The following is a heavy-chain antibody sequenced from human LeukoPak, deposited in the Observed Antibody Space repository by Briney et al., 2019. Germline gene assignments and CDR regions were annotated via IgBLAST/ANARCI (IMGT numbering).Heavy chain of an antibody. CDR1: GFAFISYA. J-gene: IGHJ4*02. CDR3: ARGYYDILTGYFLPLDY. CDR2: ISYDGSNK. Sequence: GGSLRLSCAASGFAFISYAMHWVRQAPGKGLEWVAVISYDGSNKYYADSVKGRFTISRDNSKNTLYLQMNSLRAEDTAVYYCARGYYDILTGYFLPLDYWGQGTLVTVSS. V-gene: IGHV3-30-3*01. D-gene: IGHD3-9*01.